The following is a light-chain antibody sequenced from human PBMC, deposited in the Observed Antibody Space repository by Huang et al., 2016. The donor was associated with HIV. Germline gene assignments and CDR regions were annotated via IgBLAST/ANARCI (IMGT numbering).Light chain of an antibody. CDR2: DAS. V-gene: IGKV3-15*01. CDR3: QQYNNWPPWT. CDR1: QSVSSN. J-gene: IGKJ1*01. Sequence: EVVMTQSPATLSVSPGEGATLSCRASQSVSSNLAWYQQKPGNAPRLLIYDASTRATGIPARFSGIGSGTQFTLTISSLQSEDFAVYYCQQYNNWPPWTFGQGTKVEIK.